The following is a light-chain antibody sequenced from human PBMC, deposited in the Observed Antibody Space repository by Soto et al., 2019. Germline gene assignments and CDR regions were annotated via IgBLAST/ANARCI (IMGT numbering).Light chain of an antibody. J-gene: IGKJ5*01. V-gene: IGKV2-28*01. CDR2: LGS. CDR1: QSLLHSNGYNY. Sequence: DIVMTQSPLSLPVTPGEPASISCRSSQSLLHSNGYNYLDWYLQKPGQSPQLLIYLGSNRASGVPDRFSGSGSGTDFTLKISRVEAEDVGVYYCMQASCTFGQGTRLEIK. CDR3: MQASCT.